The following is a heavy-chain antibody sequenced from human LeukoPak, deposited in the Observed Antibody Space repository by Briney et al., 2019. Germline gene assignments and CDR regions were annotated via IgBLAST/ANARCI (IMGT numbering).Heavy chain of an antibody. D-gene: IGHD3-16*01. V-gene: IGHV3-30-3*01. CDR3: ARPPSTITSPYYYYGMDV. CDR1: GFTFSSYA. CDR2: ISYDGSNK. J-gene: IGHJ6*02. Sequence: PGRSLRLSCAASGFTFSSYAMHWVRQAPGKGLEWVAVISYDGSNKYSADSVKGRFTISRDNSKNTLYLQMNSLRAEDTAVYYCARPPSTITSPYYYYGMDVWGQGTTVTVSS.